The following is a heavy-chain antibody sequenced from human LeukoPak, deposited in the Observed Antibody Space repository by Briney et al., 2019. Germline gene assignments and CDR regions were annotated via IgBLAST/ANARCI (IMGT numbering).Heavy chain of an antibody. Sequence: GGSLRLSCAASGFTFSSYEMSWVRQAPGKGLEWVSYISNSGSTIFYADSVKGRFTISRDNAKNSLYLQMNSLRAEDTAVYYCARDGYGSGTYYPNWLDPWGQGTLVTVSS. D-gene: IGHD3-10*01. J-gene: IGHJ5*02. CDR2: ISNSGSTI. CDR3: ARDGYGSGTYYPNWLDP. V-gene: IGHV3-48*03. CDR1: GFTFSSYE.